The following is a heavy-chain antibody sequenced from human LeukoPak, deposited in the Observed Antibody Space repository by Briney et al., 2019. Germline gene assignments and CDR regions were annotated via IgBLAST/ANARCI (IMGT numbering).Heavy chain of an antibody. Sequence: PGGSLRLSCAASGFTFSSYAMSWVRQAPGKGLEWVSAITYNSGGTYYADSVKGRFTISRDNSKNTLYLQMNSLRAEDTAVYYCAKAVAGYYFDYWGQETLVTVSS. V-gene: IGHV3-23*01. D-gene: IGHD6-19*01. CDR2: ITYNSGGT. CDR3: AKAVAGYYFDY. CDR1: GFTFSSYA. J-gene: IGHJ4*02.